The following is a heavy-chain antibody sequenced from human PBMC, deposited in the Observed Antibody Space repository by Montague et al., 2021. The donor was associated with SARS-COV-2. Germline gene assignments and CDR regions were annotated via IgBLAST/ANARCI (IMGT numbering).Heavy chain of an antibody. Sequence: SLRLSCAASGFTFSSYSMNWVRQAPGEGLEWVSSISSGSSYIYYADSVKGRFTISGDSAKNSLYLQMNSLRAEDTAVYYCARDGRHYWGQGTLVTVSS. J-gene: IGHJ4*02. CDR1: GFTFSSYS. D-gene: IGHD2-15*01. CDR3: ARDGRHY. CDR2: ISSGSSYI. V-gene: IGHV3-21*01.